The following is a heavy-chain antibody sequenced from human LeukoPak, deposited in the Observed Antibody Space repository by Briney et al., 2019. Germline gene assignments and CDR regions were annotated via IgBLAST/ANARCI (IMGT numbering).Heavy chain of an antibody. V-gene: IGHV3-73*01. CDR1: GFTFSGSA. CDR3: TSTVTTSGFGY. D-gene: IGHD4-17*01. J-gene: IGHJ4*02. Sequence: GGSLRLSCAASGFTFSGSAMHWVRQASGKGLEWVGRIRSKANNYATAYAASVKGRFTISRDDSKNTAYLQMNSLKTEDTAVYYCTSTVTTSGFGYWGQGTLVTVSS. CDR2: IRSKANNYAT.